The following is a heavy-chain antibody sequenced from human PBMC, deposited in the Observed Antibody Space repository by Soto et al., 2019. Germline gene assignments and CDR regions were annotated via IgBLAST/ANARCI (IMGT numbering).Heavy chain of an antibody. D-gene: IGHD4-4*01. Sequence: SETLSLTCAVSSGSIGSSNWWSWVRQPPGKGLEWIGEIYHSGSTNYNPSLKSRVTITVDKSKNQFSLKLSSVTAADTAVYYCARANDYRFLDYWGQGTLVTVSS. CDR1: SGSIGSSNW. CDR3: ARANDYRFLDY. CDR2: IYHSGST. V-gene: IGHV4-4*02. J-gene: IGHJ4*02.